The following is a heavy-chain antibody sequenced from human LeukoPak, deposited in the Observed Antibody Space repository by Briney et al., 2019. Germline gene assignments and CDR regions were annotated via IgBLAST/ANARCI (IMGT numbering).Heavy chain of an antibody. Sequence: SQTLSLTCTVSGGSISSGDYYWSWIRQPPGKGLEWIGYIYYSGSTYYNPSLNSRVTISVDTSKNQFSLKLSSVTAADTAVYYCAREGTTVTTREWFDPWGQGTLVTVSS. D-gene: IGHD4-17*01. V-gene: IGHV4-30-4*08. CDR2: IYYSGST. CDR1: GGSISSGDYY. J-gene: IGHJ5*02. CDR3: AREGTTVTTREWFDP.